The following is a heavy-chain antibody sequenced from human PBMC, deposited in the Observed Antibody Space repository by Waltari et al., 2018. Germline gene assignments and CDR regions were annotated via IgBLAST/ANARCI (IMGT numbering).Heavy chain of an antibody. CDR2: IYYSGST. V-gene: IGHV4-39*01. J-gene: IGHJ2*01. CDR3: ARLVGVVVGYFDL. Sequence: QLQLQESGPGLVKPSENLSLTCTVSGGSISSRSYYWGWIRQPPGKGLEWIGSIYYSGSTYYNPSLKSRVTIAVYTSKNQFSLKLSAVTAADTAVYYCARLVGVVVGYFDLWGRGTLVTVSS. CDR1: GGSISSRSYY. D-gene: IGHD3-22*01.